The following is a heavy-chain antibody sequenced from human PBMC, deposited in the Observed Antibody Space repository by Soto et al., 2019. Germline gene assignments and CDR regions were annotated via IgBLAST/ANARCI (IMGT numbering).Heavy chain of an antibody. J-gene: IGHJ4*02. V-gene: IGHV4-34*01. CDR1: GGSFSGYY. CDR3: ARPPLYYYDSSGYALDY. D-gene: IGHD3-22*01. Sequence: QVQLQQWGAGLLKPSETLSLTCAVYGGSFSGYYWSWIRQPPGKGLEWIGEINHSGSTNYNPSLKSRVTISVDTSKNQFSLKLSSVTAADTAVYYCARPPLYYYDSSGYALDYWGQGTLVTVSS. CDR2: INHSGST.